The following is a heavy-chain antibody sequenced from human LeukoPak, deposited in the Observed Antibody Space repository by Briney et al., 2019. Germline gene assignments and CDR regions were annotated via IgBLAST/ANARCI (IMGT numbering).Heavy chain of an antibody. CDR1: GGPFSGYH. J-gene: IGHJ4*02. CDR3: ARGGQDDSSGSHVFDY. D-gene: IGHD3-22*01. Sequence: SDTLSLTCAVYGGPFSGYHWSWIRQPPGKGLEWIGEINHSRSPNYTPPLKSRDNISVETCKHQLSLKQDSATAADTAVYYCARGGQDDSSGSHVFDYWGQETMVTVS. CDR2: INHSRSP. V-gene: IGHV4-34*01.